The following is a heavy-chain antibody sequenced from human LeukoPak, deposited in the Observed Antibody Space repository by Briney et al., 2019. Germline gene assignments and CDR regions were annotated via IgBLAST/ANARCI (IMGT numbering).Heavy chain of an antibody. V-gene: IGHV4-59*01. Sequence: PSETLSLTCTVSSCSNSSFYWGWLRHLPGKGLEWFGFIHYSGSTNYNPSLESRVTISVDTSKNQFSLTLRSVTAADTAVYYCARENYFDYWGQGTVVTVSS. CDR2: IHYSGST. J-gene: IGHJ4*02. CDR3: ARENYFDY. CDR1: SCSNSSFY.